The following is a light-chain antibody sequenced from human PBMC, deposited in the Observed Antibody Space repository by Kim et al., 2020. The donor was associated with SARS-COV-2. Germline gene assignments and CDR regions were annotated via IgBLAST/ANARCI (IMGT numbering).Light chain of an antibody. CDR3: PNDYSYPRT. CDR1: QDIRND. CDR2: GAS. J-gene: IGKJ1*01. Sequence: IQMTQSPSSLSASVGDRVTITCRASQDIRNDLGWYQHKSGQAPKVLIYGASTLQSGVPSRFSGSGSGTDFTLTISSLQPEDFATYYCPNDYSYPRTFCQGTKVDIK. V-gene: IGKV1-6*02.